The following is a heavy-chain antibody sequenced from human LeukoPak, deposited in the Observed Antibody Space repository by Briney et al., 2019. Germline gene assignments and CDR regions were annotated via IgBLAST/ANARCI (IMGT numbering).Heavy chain of an antibody. CDR1: GFTFSSYS. V-gene: IGHV3-48*04. CDR3: ARNPRLIWDLYFDY. CDR2: ITSSGSSI. J-gene: IGHJ4*02. Sequence: GGLRLSCAASGFTFSSYSMSWIRQAPGKGLEWVSYITSSGSSIYYADSVKGRFTISRDNAKNSLYLQMNSLRAEDTAVYYCARNPRLIWDLYFDYWGQGTLVTVSS. D-gene: IGHD3-16*01.